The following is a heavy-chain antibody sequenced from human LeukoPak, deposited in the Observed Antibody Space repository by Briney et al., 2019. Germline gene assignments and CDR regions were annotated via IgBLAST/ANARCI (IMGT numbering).Heavy chain of an antibody. V-gene: IGHV3-23*01. CDR2: SSGSGDVI. CDR1: GFTLRNYA. D-gene: IGHD3-10*01. CDR3: PKGGISLVRGSFDY. J-gene: IGHJ4*02. Sequence: PGGSLRLSCAASGFTLRNYAMSWVRQAPGKGLEWVSSSSGSGDVIYYADSVKGRFTISRDNSKNMLHVQMNSLRGEDTAVYYCPKGGISLVRGSFDYWGQGTLVTFSS.